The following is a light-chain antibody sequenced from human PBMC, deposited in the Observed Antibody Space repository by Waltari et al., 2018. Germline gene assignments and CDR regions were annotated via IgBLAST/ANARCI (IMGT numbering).Light chain of an antibody. CDR2: LGS. CDR3: MQALQTPRM. CDR1: QSLLHRNGYNY. V-gene: IGKV2-28*01. J-gene: IGKJ1*01. Sequence: IVMSQSPLSLPVTLGEPASISCRSSQSLLHRNGYNYLDWYLQKPGQSPQLLIYLGSNRASGVPDRFSGSGSGTDFTLKISRVEAEDVGVYYCMQALQTPRMFGQGTKVEIK.